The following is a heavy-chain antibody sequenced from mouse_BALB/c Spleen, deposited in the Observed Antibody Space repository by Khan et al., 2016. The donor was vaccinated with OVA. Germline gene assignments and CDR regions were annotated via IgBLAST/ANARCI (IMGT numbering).Heavy chain of an antibody. CDR2: VNPNNGDS. D-gene: IGHD2-14*01. J-gene: IGHJ3*01. V-gene: IGHV1-26*01. CDR3: ARGYDFFAS. Sequence: VRLQQSGPDLVKPGASVRISCKASGYSFTLYYLSWVKQSHGESLEWIGRVNPNNGDSAYNQKFKDRATLTVDKSSNTAYMDFRSLTSEDSAVYYFARGYDFFASWGQGTLVTVSA. CDR1: GYSFTLYY.